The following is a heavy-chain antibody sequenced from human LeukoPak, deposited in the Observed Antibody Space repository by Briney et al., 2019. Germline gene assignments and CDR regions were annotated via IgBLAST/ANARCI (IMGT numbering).Heavy chain of an antibody. V-gene: IGHV3-73*01. CDR3: ARRGDIAGSGYYMDV. Sequence: GGSLRLSCAASGFTFSGSAMHWVRQASGKGLEWVGRIRSKTNSYATAYAASVKGRFTISRDDSKNTAYLQMNSLKTEDTAVYYCARRGDIAGSGYYMDVWAKGTTVTVSS. CDR1: GFTFSGSA. CDR2: IRSKTNSYAT. D-gene: IGHD3-10*01. J-gene: IGHJ6*03.